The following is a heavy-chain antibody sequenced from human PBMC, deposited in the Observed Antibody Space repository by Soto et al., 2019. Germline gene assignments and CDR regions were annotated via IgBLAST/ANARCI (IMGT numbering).Heavy chain of an antibody. J-gene: IGHJ4*02. V-gene: IGHV3-9*01. CDR1: GFDFDDHA. Sequence: EVQLVESGGGLVQPGRSLRLSCVASGFDFDDHAMSWVRQAPGKGLEWVSGISWNGAFIGYANSVRGRFTISRDDAKNSLYLQMNSLRPEDTALYYCTRDIFRTITTVDFWGQGTLMTVSS. CDR2: ISWNGAFI. D-gene: IGHD4-4*01. CDR3: TRDIFRTITTVDF.